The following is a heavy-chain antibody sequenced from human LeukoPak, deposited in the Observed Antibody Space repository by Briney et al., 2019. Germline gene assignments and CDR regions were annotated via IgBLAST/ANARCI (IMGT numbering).Heavy chain of an antibody. V-gene: IGHV4-59*01. D-gene: IGHD3-22*01. CDR3: ARQGGYSSDWFDP. Sequence: PSETLSLTCTVSGGSISSYYWSWIRQPPGKGLEWIGYIYYSGSTNYNPSLKSRITISVDTSKNQFSLKLSSVTAADTAVYYCARQGGYSSDWFDPWSQGTLVTVSS. J-gene: IGHJ5*02. CDR2: IYYSGST. CDR1: GGSISSYY.